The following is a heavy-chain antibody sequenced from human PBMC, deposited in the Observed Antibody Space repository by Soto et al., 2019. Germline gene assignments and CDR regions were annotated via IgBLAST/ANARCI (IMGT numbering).Heavy chain of an antibody. CDR3: ASIQKQTTRDAFDI. CDR1: GGSITSGGYY. Sequence: QVQLQESGPGLVKPSQTLSLTCTVSGGSITSGGYYWSWIRQHPGKGLEWIGYIYYSGSTYYNPSLKSRVTISVDTSKNQFSLKLSSVTAADTAVYYCASIQKQTTRDAFDIWGQGTMVTVSS. V-gene: IGHV4-31*03. CDR2: IYYSGST. J-gene: IGHJ3*02. D-gene: IGHD4-4*01.